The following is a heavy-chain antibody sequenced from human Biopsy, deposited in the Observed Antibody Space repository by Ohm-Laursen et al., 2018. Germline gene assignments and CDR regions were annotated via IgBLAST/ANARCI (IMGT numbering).Heavy chain of an antibody. CDR3: ARVAGGYAYYYGMDV. CDR2: IYYDGIT. Sequence: TLSLTCPVSGYSVTNDYYWGWIRQPPGKGLEWIGNIYYDGITYYNPSLKSRVAMSVDTSKNQFSLRLTSVTAADTAVYYCARVAGGYAYYYGMDVWGQGTTVTVSS. CDR1: GYSVTNDYY. J-gene: IGHJ6*02. D-gene: IGHD5-12*01. V-gene: IGHV4-38-2*02.